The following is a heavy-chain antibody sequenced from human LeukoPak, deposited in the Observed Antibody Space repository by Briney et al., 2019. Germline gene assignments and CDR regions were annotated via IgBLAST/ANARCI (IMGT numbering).Heavy chain of an antibody. CDR3: ARRRFGELPYAFDI. D-gene: IGHD3-10*01. J-gene: IGHJ3*02. V-gene: IGHV4-34*01. CDR2: INHSGST. CDR1: GGSFSGCY. Sequence: SETLSLTCAVYGGSFSGCYWSWIRQPPGKGLEWIGEINHSGSTNYNPSLKSRVTISVDTSKNQFSLKLSSVTAADTAVYYCARRRFGELPYAFDIWGQGTMVTVSS.